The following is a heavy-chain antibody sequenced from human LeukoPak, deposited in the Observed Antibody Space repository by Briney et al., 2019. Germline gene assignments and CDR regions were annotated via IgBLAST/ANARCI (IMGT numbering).Heavy chain of an antibody. Sequence: ASVTVSCKASGYTFTSYDINWVRQATGQGLEWMGWMNPNSGNTGYAQKFQGRVTMTRNTSISTAYMELSSLRSEDTAVYYCAREANYDFWSGYYYYYYGMDVWGQGTTVTVSS. D-gene: IGHD3-3*01. J-gene: IGHJ6*02. CDR1: GYTFTSYD. CDR3: AREANYDFWSGYYYYYYGMDV. CDR2: MNPNSGNT. V-gene: IGHV1-8*01.